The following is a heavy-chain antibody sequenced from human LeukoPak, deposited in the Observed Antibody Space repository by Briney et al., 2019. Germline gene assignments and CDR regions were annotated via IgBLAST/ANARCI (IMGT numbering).Heavy chain of an antibody. V-gene: IGHV3-23*01. D-gene: IGHD1-26*01. J-gene: IGHJ4*02. CDR1: GFTFSSYA. Sequence: PGGSLRLSCAASGFTFSSYAMSWVRQAPGKGLEWVSAISGSGGSTYYADSVKGRFTISRDNSKNTLYLQMNSLRAEDTAVYYCAKDRELEWGLREYDYWGQGTLVTVSS. CDR2: ISGSGGST. CDR3: AKDRELEWGLREYDY.